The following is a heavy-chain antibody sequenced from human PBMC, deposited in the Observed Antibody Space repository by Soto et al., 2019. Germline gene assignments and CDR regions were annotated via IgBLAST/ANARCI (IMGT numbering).Heavy chain of an antibody. V-gene: IGHV1-2*02. CDR1: GYTFTGHN. J-gene: IGHJ6*02. D-gene: IGHD3-10*01. CDR3: ALDRVDYYGSKTIYYYYRMDV. CDR2: VNPNMGDT. Sequence: VASEKVSCKASGYTFTGHNILWVRQAPGQGLEDIGWVNPNMGDTNYGLQFQGRVTMTEVTSISKAYLQLSRLTSDDTAVYHWALDRVDYYGSKTIYYYYRMDVWGQGTTVTVSS.